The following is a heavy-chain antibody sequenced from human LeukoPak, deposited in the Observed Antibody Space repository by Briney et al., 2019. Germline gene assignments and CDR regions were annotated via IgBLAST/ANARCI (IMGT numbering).Heavy chain of an antibody. CDR3: ARNVGYPPKPDY. CDR2: ISPYNGNT. J-gene: IGHJ4*02. CDR1: GYTFTNYG. D-gene: IGHD5-12*01. Sequence: ASEKVSCKASGYTFTNYGISWVRQAPGQGLEWMGWISPYNGNTKYSQEFQGRVTMTTDTSTSIAYMELRSLRSDDTAVYYCARNVGYPPKPDYWGQGNLVTVSS. V-gene: IGHV1-18*01.